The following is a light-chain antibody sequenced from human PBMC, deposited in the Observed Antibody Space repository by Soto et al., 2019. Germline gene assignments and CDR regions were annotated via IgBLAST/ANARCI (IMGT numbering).Light chain of an antibody. CDR3: QQSYSTPCT. Sequence: DIQMTQSPSSLSASVGDRVTITCRASQSISSYLNWYQQKPGKAPKLLIYAACSLQSGVPSRFSCIGSGTYFTRTISSLQPEDFATYYFQQSYSTPCTFGQGTKLEIK. J-gene: IGKJ2*02. V-gene: IGKV1-39*01. CDR1: QSISSY. CDR2: AAC.